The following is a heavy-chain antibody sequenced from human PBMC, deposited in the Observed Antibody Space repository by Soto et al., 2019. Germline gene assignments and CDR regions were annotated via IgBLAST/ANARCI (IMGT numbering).Heavy chain of an antibody. CDR3: ARDRGYRAGDYVVEDAFDI. CDR1: GFTFSSYS. J-gene: IGHJ3*02. D-gene: IGHD4-17*01. CDR2: ISSSSSTI. V-gene: IGHV3-48*01. Sequence: EVQLVESGGGLVQPGGSLRLSCAASGFTFSSYSMNWVRQAPGKGLEWVSYISSSSSTIYYADSVKGRFAISRDNAKNSLYLEMNSLRAEDTAVYYCARDRGYRAGDYVVEDAFDIWGQGTMVTVSS.